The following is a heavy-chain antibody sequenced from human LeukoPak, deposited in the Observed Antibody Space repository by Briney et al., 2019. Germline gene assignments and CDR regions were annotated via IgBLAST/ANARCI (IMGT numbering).Heavy chain of an antibody. V-gene: IGHV5-51*01. CDR1: GYRFTSYW. J-gene: IGHJ6*02. Sequence: GESLKISCKASGYRFTSYWIGWVRQMPGKGLEWVGIIYPSDSDARYSPSFQGQVTISADKSINTAYLQWSSLKASDTAMYYCARQAQPFGGMDVWGQGTTVTVSS. CDR3: ARQAQPFGGMDV. D-gene: IGHD3-16*01. CDR2: IYPSDSDA.